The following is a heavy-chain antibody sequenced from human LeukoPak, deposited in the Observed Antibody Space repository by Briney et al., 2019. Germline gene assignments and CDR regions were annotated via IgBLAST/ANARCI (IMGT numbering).Heavy chain of an antibody. CDR2: IWYDGSKE. V-gene: IGHV3-33*01. J-gene: IGHJ4*02. Sequence: WGSLRLSCAASGFTLSSHGMHWVRQAPGKGLEWVALIWYDGSKENYADSVKGRFTISRDMSKNTLNLQMNGLRVEDTAVFYCARDLSFGSLDFRGQGTLVTVSS. CDR1: GFTLSSHG. D-gene: IGHD1-26*01. CDR3: ARDLSFGSLDF.